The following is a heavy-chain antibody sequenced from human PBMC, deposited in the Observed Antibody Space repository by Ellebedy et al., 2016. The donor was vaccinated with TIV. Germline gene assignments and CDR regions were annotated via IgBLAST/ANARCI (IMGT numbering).Heavy chain of an antibody. CDR2: IRSKAYGGTA. J-gene: IGHJ4*02. CDR3: ARDFGSGHFDY. D-gene: IGHD3-10*01. CDR1: GFIFADYG. Sequence: GESLKISCTASGFIFADYGMSWFCQAPGKGLEWIGFIRSKAYGGTAEYAASVRGRFHISRDDSKSIACLQVNSLKTEDTAVYYCARDFGSGHFDYWGLGTLVTVSS. V-gene: IGHV3-49*03.